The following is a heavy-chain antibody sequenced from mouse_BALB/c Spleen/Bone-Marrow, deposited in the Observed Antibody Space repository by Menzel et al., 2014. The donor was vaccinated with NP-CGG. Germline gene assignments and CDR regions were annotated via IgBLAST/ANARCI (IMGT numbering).Heavy chain of an antibody. CDR3: ARKGAMITHYYAMDY. D-gene: IGHD2-4*01. CDR1: GFTFSSFG. J-gene: IGHJ4*01. V-gene: IGHV5-17*02. Sequence: DVKLVESGGGLVQPGGSRKLSCAASGFTFSSFGMHWVRQAPEKGLEWVAYISNGSSTIYYADTVKGLFTISRDNPKNTLFLQMTSLRSEDTAMYYCARKGAMITHYYAMDYWGQGTSVPVSS. CDR2: ISNGSSTI.